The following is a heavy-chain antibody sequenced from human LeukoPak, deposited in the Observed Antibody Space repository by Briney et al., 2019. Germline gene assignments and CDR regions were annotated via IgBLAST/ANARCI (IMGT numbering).Heavy chain of an antibody. D-gene: IGHD2-2*01. CDR1: GFIFSSYG. CDR3: AKDVPQFCSSSSCYHYYMDV. Sequence: GGSLRLSCAASGFIFSSYGMHWVRQAPGKGLEWVAVIWYDGRNKYYADSVKGRFTISRDNSKNTLYLQMNSLRAEDTAVYYCAKDVPQFCSSSSCYHYYMDVWGKGTTVTASS. V-gene: IGHV3-33*06. J-gene: IGHJ6*03. CDR2: IWYDGRNK.